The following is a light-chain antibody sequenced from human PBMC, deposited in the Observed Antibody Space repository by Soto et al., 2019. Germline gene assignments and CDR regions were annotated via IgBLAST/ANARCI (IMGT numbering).Light chain of an antibody. V-gene: IGKV3-15*01. CDR3: QLYSIRPYT. J-gene: IGKJ2*01. Sequence: EIVMTQSPATLSVSPGERATLSCRASQSITSNLAWYQQKPGQAPRLLIYAASTRATGVPARFSASGSGTEFTLTISSLQSDDYAMYYCQLYSIRPYTFGQGTKVDIK. CDR2: AAS. CDR1: QSITSN.